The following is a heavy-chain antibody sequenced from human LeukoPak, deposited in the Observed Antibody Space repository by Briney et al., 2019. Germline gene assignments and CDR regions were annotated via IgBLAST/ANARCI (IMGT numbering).Heavy chain of an antibody. D-gene: IGHD2-8*02. Sequence: SETLSLTCTVSGGSIRSYYWSWIRQPPGKGLEWIAYISDIGSINYNPSLKSRVTISLDASKNQFSLKLSSVTAADTAVYYCAGHHPRNTVDFWGQGTLVTVSS. CDR3: AGHHPRNTVDF. J-gene: IGHJ4*02. CDR2: ISDIGSI. CDR1: GGSIRSYY. V-gene: IGHV4-59*08.